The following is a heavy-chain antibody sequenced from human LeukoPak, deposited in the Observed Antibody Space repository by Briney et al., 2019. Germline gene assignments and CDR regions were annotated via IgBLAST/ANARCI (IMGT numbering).Heavy chain of an antibody. D-gene: IGHD3-10*01. V-gene: IGHV1-58*01. CDR2: IVVGSGNT. CDR1: GFTFTSSA. J-gene: IGHJ4*02. Sequence: SVKVSCKASGFTFTSSAVQWVRQARGQRLEWIGWIVVGSGNTNYAQKFQERVTITRDTSATTAYMELSSLRSEDTAVYYCARDRSTIRGVAYFDYWGQGTLVTVSS. CDR3: ARDRSTIRGVAYFDY.